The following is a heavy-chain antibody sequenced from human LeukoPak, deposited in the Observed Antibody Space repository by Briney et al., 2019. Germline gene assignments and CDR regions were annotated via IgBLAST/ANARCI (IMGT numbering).Heavy chain of an antibody. Sequence: ASVEVSCKASGYTFTGYYMHWVRQAPGQGLEWMGRINPNSGGTNYAQKFQGRVTMTRDTSISTAYMELSRLRSDDTAVYYCARGLRLGELSLGYGYWGQGTLVTVSS. CDR2: INPNSGGT. J-gene: IGHJ4*02. CDR1: GYTFTGYY. CDR3: ARGLRLGELSLGYGY. V-gene: IGHV1-2*06. D-gene: IGHD3-16*02.